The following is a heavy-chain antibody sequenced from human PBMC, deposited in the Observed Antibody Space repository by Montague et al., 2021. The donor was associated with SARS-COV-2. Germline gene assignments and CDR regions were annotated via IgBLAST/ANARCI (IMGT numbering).Heavy chain of an antibody. V-gene: IGHV4-61*08. CDR1: GASVNSGGYY. D-gene: IGHD4-17*01. CDR3: ARDRTADACDDYVTAGYASYDCMDV. J-gene: IGHJ6*02. CDR2: IYSSGTT. Sequence: SETLSLTCTVSGASVNSGGYYWSWIRQPPGKGLEWIGNIYSSGTTNYNPSLKSRVTILVDTSKNQFSLTLSSVTAADTAVYYCARDRTADACDDYVTAGYASYDCMDVWGQGTTVTVSS.